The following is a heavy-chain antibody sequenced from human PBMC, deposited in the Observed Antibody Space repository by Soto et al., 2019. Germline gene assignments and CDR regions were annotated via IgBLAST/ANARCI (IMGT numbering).Heavy chain of an antibody. CDR3: ARLYGGGYYSPDY. V-gene: IGHV4-39*01. J-gene: IGHJ4*02. CDR2: IYYSGST. CDR1: GGSISSSSFF. D-gene: IGHD3-3*01. Sequence: QVQLQESGPGLVKSSETLSLTCTVSGGSISSSSFFWGWIRQPPGRRLEWIGSIYYSGSTYYNPSLTSRVTLSADTSKNQLSLQLRSVTAADTAVYYCARLYGGGYYSPDYWGQGTLVAVSS.